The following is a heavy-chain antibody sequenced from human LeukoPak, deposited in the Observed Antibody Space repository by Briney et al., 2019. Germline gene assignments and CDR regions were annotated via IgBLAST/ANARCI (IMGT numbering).Heavy chain of an antibody. CDR3: AKVRVVFNWNYAYYFDS. D-gene: IGHD1-7*01. CDR1: GFTFSSYS. J-gene: IGHJ4*02. CDR2: IKAKPHGGTT. Sequence: GGSLRLSCTVSGFTFSSYSMNWVRQAPGKGLEWVGRIKAKPHGGTTDYAAPVKGRFTISRDDSKNTLYLQMNSLRAEDTAVYYCAKVRVVFNWNYAYYFDSWGQGTLVTVSS. V-gene: IGHV3-15*01.